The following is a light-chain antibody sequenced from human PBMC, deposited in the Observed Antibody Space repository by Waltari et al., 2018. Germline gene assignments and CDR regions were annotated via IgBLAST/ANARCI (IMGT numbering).Light chain of an antibody. Sequence: QSVLTQPPSVSAAPGQRVTISCSGGSSNIGNNYVSWYRQFPGTAPKLPIFEKTERPSVIPGRFSGSKSGTSATLDITGLQAGDEADYYCGTWDSSLSGAVFGGGTHLTVL. CDR3: GTWDSSLSGAV. J-gene: IGLJ7*01. V-gene: IGLV1-51*02. CDR1: SSNIGNNY. CDR2: EKT.